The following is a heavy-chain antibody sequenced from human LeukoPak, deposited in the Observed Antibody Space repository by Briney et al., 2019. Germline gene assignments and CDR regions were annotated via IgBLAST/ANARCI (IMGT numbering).Heavy chain of an antibody. CDR2: IKHSGST. CDR1: GGSFSGYY. Sequence: SETLSLTCAVYGGSFSGYYWSWIRQPPGKGLGWIGEIKHSGSTNYNPSLKSRVTISVDTSKNQFSLKLTSVTAADTAVYYCASRDCSSNSCHEGYNWFDPWGQGILVTVSS. J-gene: IGHJ5*02. D-gene: IGHD2-2*01. CDR3: ASRDCSSNSCHEGYNWFDP. V-gene: IGHV4-34*01.